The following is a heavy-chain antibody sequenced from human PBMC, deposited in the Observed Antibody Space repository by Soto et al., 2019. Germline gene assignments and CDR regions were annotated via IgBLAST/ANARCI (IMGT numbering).Heavy chain of an antibody. J-gene: IGHJ3*02. V-gene: IGHV1-69*01. Sequence: QVQLVQSGAEVKKPGSSVKVSCKASGGTFSSYAISWVRQAPGQGLEWTGGIIPIFGTANYAQKFQGRVTITVDESTSTAYMELSSLRSEDTAVYYCASYSNYYYDSSGYYADAFDIWGQGTMVTVSS. CDR3: ASYSNYYYDSSGYYADAFDI. D-gene: IGHD3-22*01. CDR1: GGTFSSYA. CDR2: IIPIFGTA.